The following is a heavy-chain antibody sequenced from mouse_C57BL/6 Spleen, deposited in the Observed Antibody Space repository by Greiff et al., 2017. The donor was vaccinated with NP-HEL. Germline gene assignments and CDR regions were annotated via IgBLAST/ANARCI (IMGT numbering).Heavy chain of an antibody. V-gene: IGHV2-2*01. Sequence: QVQLQQSGPGLVQPSQSLSITCTVSGFSLTSYGVHWVRQSPGKGLEWLGVIWSGGSTDYNAAFISRLSISKDNSKSQVFFKMNSLQADDTAIYYCARYEGDAMDYWGQGTSVTVSS. CDR3: ARYEGDAMDY. D-gene: IGHD2-3*01. CDR1: GFSLTSYG. J-gene: IGHJ4*01. CDR2: IWSGGST.